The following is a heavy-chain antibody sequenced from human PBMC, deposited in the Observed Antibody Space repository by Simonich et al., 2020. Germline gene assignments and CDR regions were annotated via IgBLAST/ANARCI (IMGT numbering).Heavy chain of an antibody. J-gene: IGHJ6*02. V-gene: IGHV4-38-2*01. D-gene: IGHD6-13*01. CDR2: IYHSGST. CDR3: ARVGYSNYYYYGMDV. CDR1: GYSISSGYY. Sequence: QVQLQESCPGLVKPSETLSLTCAVSGYSISSGYYWGWIRQPPGKGLGWIGSIYHSGSTYYNPSLKSRVTISVDTSKNQFSLKLSSVTAADTAVYYCARVGYSNYYYYGMDVWGQGTTVTVSS.